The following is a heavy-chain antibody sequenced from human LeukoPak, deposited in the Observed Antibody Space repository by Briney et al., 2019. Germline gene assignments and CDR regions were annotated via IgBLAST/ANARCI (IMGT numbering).Heavy chain of an antibody. Sequence: KPSETLSLTCTVSGGAISSYYWSWIPQPPGKGLEWIGYIYYSGGTKYNPSLMSRVTISVDRAQNQFSLSLKSVTAADTAVYYCARDGLYDSSGYYMDSWDQGTLVIVSS. CDR2: IYYSGGT. CDR3: ARDGLYDSSGYYMDS. CDR1: GGAISSYY. J-gene: IGHJ4*02. V-gene: IGHV4-59*01. D-gene: IGHD3-22*01.